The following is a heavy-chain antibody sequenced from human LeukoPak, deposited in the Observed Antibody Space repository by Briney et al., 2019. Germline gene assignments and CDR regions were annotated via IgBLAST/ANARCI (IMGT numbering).Heavy chain of an antibody. CDR2: IKSKSDGGTT. CDR1: RFTFSTYW. V-gene: IGHV3-15*05. D-gene: IGHD3-10*01. CDR3: TTVTLRPVGL. Sequence: GGSLRLSCAASRFTFSTYWMHWVRQAPGKGLEWVGRIKSKSDGGTTDYAAPVKGRFTISRDDSKNTLFLQVNSLKIEDTAVYYCTTVTLRPVGLWGQGTLVTVSS. J-gene: IGHJ4*02.